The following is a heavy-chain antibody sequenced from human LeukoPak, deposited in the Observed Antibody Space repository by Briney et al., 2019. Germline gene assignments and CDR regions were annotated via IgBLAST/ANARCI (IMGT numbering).Heavy chain of an antibody. Sequence: ASVKVSCKASGYTFTSYYMHWVRQAPGQGLEWMGIINPSGGSTSYAQKFQGRVTMTRDTSTSTVYMELSSLRSEDTAVYYCARDSMGHSGIAVAGTEILWDYWGQGTLVTVSS. J-gene: IGHJ4*02. D-gene: IGHD6-19*01. CDR2: INPSGGST. CDR3: ARDSMGHSGIAVAGTEILWDY. CDR1: GYTFTSYY. V-gene: IGHV1-46*01.